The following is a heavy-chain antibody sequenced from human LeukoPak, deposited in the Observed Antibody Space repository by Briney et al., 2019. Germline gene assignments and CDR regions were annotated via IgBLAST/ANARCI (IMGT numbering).Heavy chain of an antibody. CDR2: IWSDGSNK. V-gene: IGHV3-33*01. CDR1: GFTFSNYG. Sequence: SGTPLRLSCAASGFTFSNYGMHWVRQAPGKGLEWVAVIWSDGSNKKYADSVKGRFTISGDNSRTTLYLQMNSLRAEDTAVYYCATDRGGAPFDIWGQGTMVTVSS. J-gene: IGHJ3*02. CDR3: ATDRGGAPFDI.